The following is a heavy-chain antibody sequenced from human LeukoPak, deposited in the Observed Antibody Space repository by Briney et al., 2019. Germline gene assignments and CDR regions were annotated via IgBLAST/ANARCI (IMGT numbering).Heavy chain of an antibody. V-gene: IGHV3-30*18. CDR2: ISYDGSNK. CDR1: GFTFGSYG. D-gene: IGHD2-2*01. J-gene: IGHJ4*02. Sequence: PGRSLRLSCAASGFTFGSYGMHWVRQAPGRGLEWVAVISYDGSNKYYADSVKGRFTISRGNSKNTLYLQMNSLRAEDTAVYYCAKDRLRSTSCYFDYWGQGTLVTVSS. CDR3: AKDRLRSTSCYFDY.